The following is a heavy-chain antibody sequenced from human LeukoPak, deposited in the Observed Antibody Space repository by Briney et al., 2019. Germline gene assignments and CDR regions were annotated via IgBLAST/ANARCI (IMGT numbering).Heavy chain of an antibody. J-gene: IGHJ4*02. V-gene: IGHV3-33*06. CDR3: AKEAYIEMATITPDY. D-gene: IGHD5-24*01. Sequence: PGRSLRLSCAASGFAFSRYGMHWVRQAPGKGLEWVAVIWYDGSNKYYADSVKGRFTISRDNSKNTLYLQMNSLRAEDTAVYYCAKEAYIEMATITPDYWGQGTLVTVSS. CDR1: GFAFSRYG. CDR2: IWYDGSNK.